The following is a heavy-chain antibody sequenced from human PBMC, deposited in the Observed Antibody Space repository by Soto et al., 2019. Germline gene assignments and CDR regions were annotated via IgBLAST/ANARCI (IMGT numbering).Heavy chain of an antibody. J-gene: IGHJ4*02. Sequence: SETLSLTCSVSSGSISSSLYYWGWIRQPPGKGLEWIGTIYSTVSTHYNPSLKSRVTISVDTSKNQISLKLTSPTAADTAVYYCARGVGSSPPRYWGRGTLVTVSS. CDR3: ARGVGSSPPRY. D-gene: IGHD1-26*01. V-gene: IGHV4-39*07. CDR2: IYSTVST. CDR1: SGSISSSLYY.